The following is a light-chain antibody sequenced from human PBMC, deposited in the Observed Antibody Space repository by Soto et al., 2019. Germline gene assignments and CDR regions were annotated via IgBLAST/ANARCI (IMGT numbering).Light chain of an antibody. CDR1: QSISTW. CDR2: DAS. J-gene: IGKJ2*01. V-gene: IGKV1-5*01. Sequence: DIQMTQSPSTLSASVGDRVTITCRASQSISTWLAWYQQKPGKAPKLLIYDASSLESGVPSRFRGSGSGTEFTLTISILQPDDFATYYCQQYNTFSYTFGQGTKLENK. CDR3: QQYNTFSYT.